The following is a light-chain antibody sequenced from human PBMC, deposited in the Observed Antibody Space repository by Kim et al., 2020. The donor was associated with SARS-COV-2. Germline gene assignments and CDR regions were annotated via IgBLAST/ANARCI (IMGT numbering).Light chain of an antibody. J-gene: IGLJ2*01. Sequence: QPVLTQSPSASASLGASVKLTCTLSSAYSSYAIAWHQQQPEKGPRYLMHFKGDGSHVKGDGIPDRFSGFISVAERYLFISSLQSEDEADYYCQTWGTAKMIFGGGTKLTVL. CDR1: SAYSSYA. V-gene: IGLV4-69*01. CDR2: FKGDGSH. CDR3: QTWGTAKMI.